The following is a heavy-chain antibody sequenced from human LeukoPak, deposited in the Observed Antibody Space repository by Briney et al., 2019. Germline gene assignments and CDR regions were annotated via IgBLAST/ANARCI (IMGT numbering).Heavy chain of an antibody. CDR3: ARGPSGYHNT. Sequence: GGSLRLSCAASGFTFSSYSMNWVRQAPGKGLEWVSSISSSSSYIYYADSVKGRFTISRDNAKNTLYLQMNSLRAEDTAVYYCARGPSGYHNTGGQGTLVTVSS. CDR2: ISSSSSYI. D-gene: IGHD5-12*01. J-gene: IGHJ4*02. V-gene: IGHV3-21*01. CDR1: GFTFSSYS.